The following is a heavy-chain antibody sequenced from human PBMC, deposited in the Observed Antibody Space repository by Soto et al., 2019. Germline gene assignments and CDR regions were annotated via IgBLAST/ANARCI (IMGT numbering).Heavy chain of an antibody. J-gene: IGHJ3*02. CDR1: GFTFSNAW. CDR2: IKSKTDGGTT. V-gene: IGHV3-15*01. CDR3: TTDNWNDGGGAFDI. D-gene: IGHD1-1*01. Sequence: GGSLRLSCAASGFTFSNAWMSWVRQAPGKGLEWVGRIKSKTDGGTTDYAAPVKCRFTISRDDSKNTLYLQMNSLKTEDTAVYYCTTDNWNDGGGAFDIWGQGTMVTVSS.